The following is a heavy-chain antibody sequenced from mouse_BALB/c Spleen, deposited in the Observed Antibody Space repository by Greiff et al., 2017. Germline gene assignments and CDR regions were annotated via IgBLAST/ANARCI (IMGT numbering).Heavy chain of an antibody. J-gene: IGHJ4*01. CDR2: INPSNGGT. CDR3: TRITTVVAGGAMDY. Sequence: QVQLQQPGAELVKPGASVKLSCKASGYTFTSYYMYWVKQRPGQGLEWIGGINPSNGGTNFNEKFKSKATLTVDKSSSTAYMQLSSLTSEDSAVYYCTRITTVVAGGAMDYWGQGTSVTVSS. CDR1: GYTFTSYY. V-gene: IGHV1S81*02. D-gene: IGHD1-1*01.